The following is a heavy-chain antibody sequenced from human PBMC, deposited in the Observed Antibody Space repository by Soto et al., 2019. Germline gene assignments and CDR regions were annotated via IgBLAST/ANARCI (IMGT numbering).Heavy chain of an antibody. Sequence: SVKVSCKASGGTFSSYAISWVRQAPGQGLEWMGGIIPILGSANYAQKFQDRVTMTADASTNTTYMELSSLRSEDTAVYYCATDWSYSNNYYYGMDVWGQGTTVTVSS. J-gene: IGHJ6*02. CDR2: IIPILGSA. CDR1: GGTFSSYA. D-gene: IGHD4-4*01. V-gene: IGHV1-69*13. CDR3: ATDWSYSNNYYYGMDV.